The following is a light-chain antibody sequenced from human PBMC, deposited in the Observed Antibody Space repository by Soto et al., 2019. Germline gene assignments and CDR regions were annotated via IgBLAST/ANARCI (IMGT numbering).Light chain of an antibody. J-gene: IGLJ3*02. CDR2: DVS. CDR1: SSDVGGYNY. CDR3: CSYAGSYSWV. V-gene: IGLV2-11*01. Sequence: QSALTQPRSVSGPPGQSVTISCTGTSSDVGGYNYVSWYQQHPGKAPKFMIYDVSVRPSGVPDRFSGSKSGNTASLTISGLQAEDEADYYCCSYAGSYSWVFGGGTQLTVL.